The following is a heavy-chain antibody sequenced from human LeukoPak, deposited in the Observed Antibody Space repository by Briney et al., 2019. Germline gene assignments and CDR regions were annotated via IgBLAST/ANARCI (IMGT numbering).Heavy chain of an antibody. CDR3: AKXGGSGWVIDY. D-gene: IGHD6-19*01. Sequence: SETLSLTCTVSGGSISNYYWTWIRQPPGKGLEWIGYIYYTGATSYNPSLKSRVTISVDTSKNQFSLKLTSVTAADTAVYYCAKXGGSGWVIDYWGQGTLVTVSS. CDR1: GGSISNYY. J-gene: IGHJ4*02. CDR2: IYYTGAT. V-gene: IGHV4-59*08.